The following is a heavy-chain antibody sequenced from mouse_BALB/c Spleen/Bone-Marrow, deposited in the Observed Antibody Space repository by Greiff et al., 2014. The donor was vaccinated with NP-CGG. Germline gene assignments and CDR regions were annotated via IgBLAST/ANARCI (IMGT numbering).Heavy chain of an antibody. D-gene: IGHD1-1*01. V-gene: IGHV14-3*02. Sequence: VQLKQSGAELVKPGASVKLSCTASGFNIKDTYMHWVKQRPEQGLEWIGRIDPANGNTKYDPKFQGKATITADTSSNTAYLQLSSLTSEDTAVYYCAAYYYGSSQFAYWGQGTLVTVPA. CDR2: IDPANGNT. CDR3: AAYYYGSSQFAY. CDR1: GFNIKDTY. J-gene: IGHJ3*01.